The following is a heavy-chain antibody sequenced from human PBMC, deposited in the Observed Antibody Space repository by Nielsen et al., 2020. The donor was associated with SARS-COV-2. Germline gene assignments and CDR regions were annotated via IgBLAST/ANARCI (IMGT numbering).Heavy chain of an antibody. CDR2: ISSSGSTI. J-gene: IGHJ1*01. CDR3: AKEGGELLWFGELSYAQH. D-gene: IGHD3-10*01. V-gene: IGHV3-11*04. Sequence: WIRQPPGKGLEWVSYISSSGSTIYYADSVKGRFTISRDNSKNTLYLQMNSLRAEDTAVYYCAKEGGELLWFGELSYAQHWGQGTLVTVSS.